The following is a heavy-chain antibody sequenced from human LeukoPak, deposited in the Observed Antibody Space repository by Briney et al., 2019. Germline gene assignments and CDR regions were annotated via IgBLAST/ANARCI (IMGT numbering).Heavy chain of an antibody. J-gene: IGHJ4*02. CDR2: ISSSSSYI. V-gene: IGHV3-21*01. D-gene: IGHD6-19*01. CDR1: GFTFSSYS. Sequence: PGGSLRLSCAASGFTFSSYSMNWVRRAPGKGLEWVSSISSSSSYIYYADSVKGRFTISRDNAKNSLYLQMNSLRAEDTAVYYCARGGSGWPTPIDYWGQGTLVTVSS. CDR3: ARGGSGWPTPIDY.